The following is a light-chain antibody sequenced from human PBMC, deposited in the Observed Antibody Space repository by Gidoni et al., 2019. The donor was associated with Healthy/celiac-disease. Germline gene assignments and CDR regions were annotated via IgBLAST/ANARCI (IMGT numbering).Light chain of an antibody. CDR2: GAS. Sequence: EIVFTQSHGTLSLSPGERATLACMASQRVSSSYLAWYQQTPGQSPRLLIYGASSRATGIPDRFSGSGSGTDFTLTISRLEPEDFAVYYCQQYGSSPMITFGPGTKVDIK. J-gene: IGKJ3*01. CDR3: QQYGSSPMIT. V-gene: IGKV3-20*01. CDR1: QRVSSSY.